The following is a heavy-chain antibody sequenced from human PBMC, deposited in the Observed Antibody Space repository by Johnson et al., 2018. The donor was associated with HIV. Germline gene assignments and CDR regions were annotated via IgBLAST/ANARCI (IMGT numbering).Heavy chain of an antibody. D-gene: IGHD3-22*01. J-gene: IGHJ3*02. Sequence: VQLVESGGGLVQPGGSLRLSCAASGFTFSSYWMSWVRQAPGKGLEWVGRTRNKANSYTTEYAASVKGRFTISRDDSKNTLYLHMNSLKSEDTAVYYCTTESVGYYDSSGYYSVGMGGAFDIWGQGTMVTVSS. CDR3: TTESVGYYDSSGYYSVGMGGAFDI. CDR2: TRNKANSYTT. CDR1: GFTFSSYW. V-gene: IGHV3-72*01.